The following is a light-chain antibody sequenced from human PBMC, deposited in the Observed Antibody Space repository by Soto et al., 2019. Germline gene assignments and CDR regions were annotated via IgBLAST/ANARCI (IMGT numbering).Light chain of an antibody. V-gene: IGKV3-11*01. J-gene: IGKJ4*01. CDR3: QQRTDFT. CDR1: QSVGRY. Sequence: EIVLTQSPATLSLSPGERATLSCRTSQSVGRYLAWYQQKPGQAPRLLIYDASNRATGIPARFSGSGSGTDFTLTISSLEPDDFGVYYRQQRTDFTFGGGTKVEIK. CDR2: DAS.